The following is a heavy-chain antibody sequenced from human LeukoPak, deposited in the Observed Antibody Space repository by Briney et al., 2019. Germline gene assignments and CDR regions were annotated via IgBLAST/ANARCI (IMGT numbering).Heavy chain of an antibody. CDR2: SSVSGGST. Sequence: HAGGSLRLSCAASGFTFSSYAVSWGRQAPGKGLEWVSASSVSGGSTYYADSVQGRFTISRDNSKNTLYLQMNSLRAEDTAVYYCAKDWRSVAGPRAFDYWGQGALVTVSS. CDR1: GFTFSSYA. V-gene: IGHV3-23*01. CDR3: AKDWRSVAGPRAFDY. J-gene: IGHJ4*02. D-gene: IGHD6-19*01.